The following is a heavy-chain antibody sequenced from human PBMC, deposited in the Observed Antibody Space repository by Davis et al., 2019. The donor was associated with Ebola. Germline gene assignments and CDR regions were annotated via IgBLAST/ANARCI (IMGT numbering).Heavy chain of an antibody. D-gene: IGHD2-8*01. Sequence: PSETLSLTCDVYGGSFSGYYWTWVRQPPGKGLEWIGEINHSGGTNYNPPLKSRVIISLDTSKNQFFLNLISVTAADTAIYYCARYGASVTNMPWYFELWGRGTLVTVSS. V-gene: IGHV4-34*01. CDR3: ARYGASVTNMPWYFEL. CDR2: INHSGGT. J-gene: IGHJ2*01. CDR1: GGSFSGYY.